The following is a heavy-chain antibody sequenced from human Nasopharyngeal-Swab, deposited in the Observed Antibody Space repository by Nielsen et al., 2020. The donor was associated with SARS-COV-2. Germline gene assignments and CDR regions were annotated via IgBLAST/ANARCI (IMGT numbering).Heavy chain of an antibody. J-gene: IGHJ3*02. Sequence: GESLKISCAASGFTFSSYWMSWVRQAPGKGLEWVANIKQDGSEKYYVDSVKGRFTISRDNSKNTLYLQMNSLRAEDTAVYYCAKKYGDYVSGAFDIWGQGTMVTVSS. D-gene: IGHD4-17*01. CDR3: AKKYGDYVSGAFDI. CDR2: IKQDGSEK. CDR1: GFTFSSYW. V-gene: IGHV3-7*01.